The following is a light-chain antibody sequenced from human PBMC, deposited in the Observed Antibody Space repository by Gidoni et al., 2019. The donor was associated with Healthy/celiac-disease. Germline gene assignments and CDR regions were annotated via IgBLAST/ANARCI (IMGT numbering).Light chain of an antibody. CDR2: KAS. CDR3: KQYNRYST. V-gene: IGKV1-5*03. Sequence: DIQMTQSPSTLSASVGDRVTITCRASQSISSWLAWYQQKPGKAPKLLIYKASSLESGVPSRFSGSGSGTEFTLTISSLQPDDFANYYCKQYNRYSTFGQGTKVEIK. CDR1: QSISSW. J-gene: IGKJ1*01.